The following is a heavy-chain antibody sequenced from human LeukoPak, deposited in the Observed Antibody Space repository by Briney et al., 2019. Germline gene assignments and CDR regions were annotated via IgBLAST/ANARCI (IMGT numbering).Heavy chain of an antibody. Sequence: ASVKVSCKASGYTFTDYYIHWVRQAPGQGLEWMGWINPNSGGTNYAQKFQGRVTMTRDTPINTAYMELSRLRSDDTAVYFCARDFGYCSTTTCYVMDFWGQGTLVTVSS. CDR3: ARDFGYCSTTTCYVMDF. CDR2: INPNSGGT. J-gene: IGHJ4*02. CDR1: GYTFTDYY. D-gene: IGHD2/OR15-2a*01. V-gene: IGHV1-2*02.